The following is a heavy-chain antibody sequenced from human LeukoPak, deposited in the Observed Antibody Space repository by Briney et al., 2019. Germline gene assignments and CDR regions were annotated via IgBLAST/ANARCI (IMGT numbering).Heavy chain of an antibody. CDR3: TKGLYMTTVASLLDP. D-gene: IGHD4-23*01. CDR1: GFTFSSYA. V-gene: IGHV3-23*01. Sequence: QPGGSLRLSCAASGFTFSSYAMSWVRQAAGKGLQWVSSISGGSDYTYHANSVKGRFTISRDNSKNTMYLQMTSLRPDDTAVYYCTKGLYMTTVASLLDPWGQGTLVTVSS. CDR2: ISGGSDYT. J-gene: IGHJ5*02.